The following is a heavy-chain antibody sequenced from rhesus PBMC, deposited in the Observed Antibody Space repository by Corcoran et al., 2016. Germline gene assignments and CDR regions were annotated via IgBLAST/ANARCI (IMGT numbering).Heavy chain of an antibody. Sequence: QLQLQESGPGLVKPSETLSLTCAVSGGSISSNYWSWIRQPPGKGLEWIGRISGSGGRTDHNPSLKSRVTISTDTSKNQFSLKLSSVTAADTAVYYCARVAWYYSGSYYYGAFDFWGQGLRVTVSS. V-gene: IGHV4-173*01. CDR1: GGSISSNY. D-gene: IGHD3-16*01. CDR3: ARVAWYYSGSYYYGAFDF. CDR2: ISGSGGRT. J-gene: IGHJ3*01.